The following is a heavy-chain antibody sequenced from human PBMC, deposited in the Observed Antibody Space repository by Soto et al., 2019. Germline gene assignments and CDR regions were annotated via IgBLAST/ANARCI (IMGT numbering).Heavy chain of an antibody. V-gene: IGHV1-69*13. CDR1: GYTFTIYG. Sequence: ASVKVSCKASGYTFTIYGISWVRQAPGQGLEWMGGIIPIFGTANYAQKFQGRVTITADESTSTAYMELSSLRSEDTAVYYCARSGAMIPPNYYGMDVWGQGTTVTVSS. D-gene: IGHD3-22*01. CDR3: ARSGAMIPPNYYGMDV. CDR2: IIPIFGTA. J-gene: IGHJ6*02.